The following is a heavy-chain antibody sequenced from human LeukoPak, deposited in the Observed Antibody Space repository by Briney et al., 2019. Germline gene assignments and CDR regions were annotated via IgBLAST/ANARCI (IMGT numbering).Heavy chain of an antibody. Sequence: GSLRLSCAASGFTFSSYAMSWVRQAPGKGLEWDSAISGSGGSTYYADSVKGRFTISRDNSKNTLYLQMNSLRAEDTAVYYCAKGDSSSWYFGVGAFDIWGQGTMVTVSS. J-gene: IGHJ3*02. CDR2: ISGSGGST. CDR1: GFTFSSYA. D-gene: IGHD6-13*01. V-gene: IGHV3-23*01. CDR3: AKGDSSSWYFGVGAFDI.